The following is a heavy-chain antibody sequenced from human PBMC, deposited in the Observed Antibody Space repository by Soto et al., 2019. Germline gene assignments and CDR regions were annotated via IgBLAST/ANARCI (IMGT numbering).Heavy chain of an antibody. CDR1: GFTFSSYS. CDR3: AGDGGIPIFGVVGVDYFDY. J-gene: IGHJ4*02. V-gene: IGHV3-48*02. Sequence: EVQLVESGGGLVQPGGSLRLSCAASGFTFSSYSMNWVRQAPGQGLEWVSYISSSSSTIYYADSVKGRFTISRVNAKNSMYLPRKSLRDEDTAVYDYAGDGGIPIFGVVGVDYFDYWGQGTLVTVSS. D-gene: IGHD3-3*01. CDR2: ISSSSSTI.